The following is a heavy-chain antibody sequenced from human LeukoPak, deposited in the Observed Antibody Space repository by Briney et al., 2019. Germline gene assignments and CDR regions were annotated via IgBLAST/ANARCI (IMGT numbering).Heavy chain of an antibody. CDR3: ASHGSITAAGFDY. D-gene: IGHD6-13*01. J-gene: IGHJ4*02. CDR1: GGSFSGYY. V-gene: IGHV4-34*01. Sequence: SETLSLTCAVYGGSFSGYYWSWIRQPPGKGLEWIGEINHSGSTNYNPPLKSRVTISVDTSKNQFSLKLSSVTAADTAVYYCASHGSITAAGFDYWGQGTLVTVSS. CDR2: INHSGST.